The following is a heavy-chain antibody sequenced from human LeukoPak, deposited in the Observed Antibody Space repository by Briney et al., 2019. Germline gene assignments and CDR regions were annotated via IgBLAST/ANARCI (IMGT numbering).Heavy chain of an antibody. CDR3: ARVNGYSSSWYPSYYYYGMDV. J-gene: IGHJ6*02. D-gene: IGHD6-13*01. CDR1: GFTFSSYW. Sequence: PGGSLRLSCAASGFTFSSYWMSWVRQAPGKGLEWVANIKQDGSEKYYVDSVKGRFTISRDNAKNSLYLQMNSLRAEDTAVYYCARVNGYSSSWYPSYYYYGMDVWGQGTTVTVSS. V-gene: IGHV3-7*03. CDR2: IKQDGSEK.